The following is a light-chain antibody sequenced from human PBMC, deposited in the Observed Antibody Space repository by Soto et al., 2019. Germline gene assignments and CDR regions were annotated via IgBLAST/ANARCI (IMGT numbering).Light chain of an antibody. J-gene: IGKJ4*01. CDR3: QQSGIT. CDR1: QSVSSN. CDR2: GAS. V-gene: IGKV3-15*01. Sequence: EIVMTQSPATLSVSPGARATLSCRASQSVSSNLAWYQQKPGQAPRLLIYGASTRATGIPARFSGSGSGTEFTLTISSLQSEDFAVYYCQQSGITFGGGTKVEIK.